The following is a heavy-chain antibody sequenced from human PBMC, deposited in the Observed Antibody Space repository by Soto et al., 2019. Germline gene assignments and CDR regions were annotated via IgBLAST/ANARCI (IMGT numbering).Heavy chain of an antibody. CDR2: IYYTGST. Sequence: GTLSLTCTVSGGSISNYYWSWIRQPPGKGLEWVGYIYYTGSTSYNPSLKSRVAMSVDTSKKQISLKLTSVTAADTAVYYCAREYSRWFDPWGQGTLVTVS. V-gene: IGHV4-59*01. J-gene: IGHJ5*02. CDR3: AREYSRWFDP. CDR1: GGSISNYY. D-gene: IGHD2-15*01.